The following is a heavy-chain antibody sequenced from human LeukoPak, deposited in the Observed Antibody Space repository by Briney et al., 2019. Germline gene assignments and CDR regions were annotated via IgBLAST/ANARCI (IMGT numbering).Heavy chain of an antibody. CDR2: ISGSGGST. V-gene: IGHV3-23*01. D-gene: IGHD3-22*01. CDR1: GSTFTNYA. J-gene: IGHJ4*02. CDR3: ATSDYYDSSGYYYGGHPYDY. Sequence: PGGSLRLSCAASGSTFTNYAMSWVRQAPGKGLEWVSAISGSGGSTYYADSVKGRFTISRDNSKNTLYLQMNSLRAEDTAVYYCATSDYYDSSGYYYGGHPYDYWGQGTLVTVSS.